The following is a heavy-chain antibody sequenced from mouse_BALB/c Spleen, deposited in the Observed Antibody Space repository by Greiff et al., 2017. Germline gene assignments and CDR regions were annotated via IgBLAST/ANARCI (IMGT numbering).Heavy chain of an antibody. CDR3: ARDQDGGYAMDY. CDR2: ISSGGSYT. Sequence: EVKVVESGGGLVKPGGSLKLSCAASGFTFSSYAMSWVRQSPEKRLEWVAEISSGGSYTYYPDTVTGRFTISRDNAKNTLYLEMSSLRSEDTAMYYCARDQDGGYAMDYWGQGTSVTVSS. V-gene: IGHV5-9-4*01. J-gene: IGHJ4*01. D-gene: IGHD1-1*01. CDR1: GFTFSSYA.